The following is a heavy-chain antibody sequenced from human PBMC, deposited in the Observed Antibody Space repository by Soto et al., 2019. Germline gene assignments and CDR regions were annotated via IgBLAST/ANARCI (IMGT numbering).Heavy chain of an antibody. CDR1: GFTFSSYW. CDR3: ARDPNIVLVPAALRSYYYYYGMDV. V-gene: IGHV3-7*01. J-gene: IGHJ6*02. D-gene: IGHD2-2*01. CDR2: IKQDGSEK. Sequence: GGSLRLSCGAFGFTFSSYWMSWVSKAQGKGREWVATIKQDGSEKYYVDSVKGRFTISRDNAKNSLYLQMNSLRAEDTAVYYCARDPNIVLVPAALRSYYYYYGMDVWGQGTTVTVSS.